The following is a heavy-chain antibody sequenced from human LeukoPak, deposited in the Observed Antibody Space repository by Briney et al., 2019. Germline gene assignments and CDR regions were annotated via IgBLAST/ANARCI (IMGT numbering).Heavy chain of an antibody. D-gene: IGHD3-22*01. CDR1: GITLSNYG. J-gene: IGHJ4*02. CDR3: AKRGVVIRVILVGYHKEAYYFDS. CDR2: ISDSGGST. V-gene: IGHV3-23*01. Sequence: GGSLRLSCAVSGITLSNYGMSWVRQAPGKGLDWVAGISDSGGSTNYADSVKGRFTISRDNPKNTLYLQMNSLRAEDTAVCFCAKRGVVIRVILVGYHKEAYYFDSWGQVALVTVSS.